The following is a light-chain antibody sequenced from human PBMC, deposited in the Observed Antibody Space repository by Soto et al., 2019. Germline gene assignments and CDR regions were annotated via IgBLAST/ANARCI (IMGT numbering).Light chain of an antibody. CDR3: KHYNNWPGYT. V-gene: IGKV3-15*01. CDR2: GAS. J-gene: IGKJ2*01. CDR1: QSVSSN. Sequence: EIVMTQSPATLSVSPGERATLSCRASQSVSSNLAWYQQKPGQAPRLLIYGASTRATGIPARFSGSGSGTDFNLTIRSLQSEDFPVYYCKHYNNWPGYTFGQGTQLAIK.